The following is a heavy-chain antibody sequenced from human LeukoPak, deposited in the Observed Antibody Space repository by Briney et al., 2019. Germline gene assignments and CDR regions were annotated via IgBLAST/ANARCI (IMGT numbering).Heavy chain of an antibody. V-gene: IGHV3-11*01. CDR2: ISSSGSTI. D-gene: IGHD2-15*01. J-gene: IGHJ6*03. Sequence: GGSLRLSCAASGFTFSDYYMSWIRQAPGKGLEWVSYISSSGSTIYYADSVKGRFTISRDNSKNTLYLQMNSLRAEDTAVYYCAKDPGYVVVGFYYYYMDVWGKGTTVTVSS. CDR1: GFTFSDYY. CDR3: AKDPGYVVVGFYYYYMDV.